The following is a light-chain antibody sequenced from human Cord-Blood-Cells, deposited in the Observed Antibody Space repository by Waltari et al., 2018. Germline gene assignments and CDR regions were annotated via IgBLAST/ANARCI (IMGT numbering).Light chain of an antibody. Sequence: EIVFTQSPATLSLSPGERATLSCRASQGVSSYLAWYQQKPGQAPRLLIYDASNRATGIPARFSGSGPGTDFTLTISSLEPEDFAVYYCQQRFTFGPGTKVDIK. CDR1: QGVSSY. V-gene: IGKV3D-11*01. CDR2: DAS. CDR3: QQRFT. J-gene: IGKJ3*01.